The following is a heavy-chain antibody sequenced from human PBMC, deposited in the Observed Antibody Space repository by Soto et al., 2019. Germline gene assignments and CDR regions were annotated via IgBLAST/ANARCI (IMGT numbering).Heavy chain of an antibody. CDR1: GFTFYNYD. CDR2: ISSDGDDK. J-gene: IGHJ4*02. V-gene: IGHV3-30*18. CDR3: AKMSMSPHQFLAH. Sequence: QVQLVESGGGVVQPGRSLRLSCAASGFTFYNYDMHWVRQAPGKGLEWVTTISSDGDDKYYADSVKGRFTMSRDNSKNTLDLPMNSLRAKAIAIYFGAKMSMSPHQFLAHGGQGTLVTVSS. D-gene: IGHD6-6*01.